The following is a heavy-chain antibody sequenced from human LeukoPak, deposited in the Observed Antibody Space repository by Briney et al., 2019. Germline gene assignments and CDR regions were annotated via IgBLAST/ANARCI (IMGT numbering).Heavy chain of an antibody. CDR3: ARFPRVDSSHH. V-gene: IGHV4-59*08. CDR1: GGSISGYY. D-gene: IGHD3-3*01. CDR2: IHYSGST. Sequence: SETLSLTCTVSGGSISGYYWSSIRQPPGKGLEWIGYIHYSGSTNYNPSLKSRVTVSLDTSKNQFSLNLYSMTAADTAVYYCARFPRVDSSHHWGQGALVTVSS. J-gene: IGHJ5*02.